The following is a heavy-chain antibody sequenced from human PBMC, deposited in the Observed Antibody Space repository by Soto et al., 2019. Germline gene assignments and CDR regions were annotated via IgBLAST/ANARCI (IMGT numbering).Heavy chain of an antibody. CDR3: ARGNHRWLQLWYFDL. CDR2: IIPIFGTV. CDR1: GGTFSNYP. J-gene: IGHJ2*01. D-gene: IGHD5-12*01. Sequence: QVQLVQSGAEVKKPGSSVKVSCKASGGTFSNYPISWVRQAPGQGLEWLGGIIPIFGTVNYGQKFQGRVTITADDSTSTAYMELSSLRSEDTAVYYCARGNHRWLQLWYFDLWGRGTLVTVSS. V-gene: IGHV1-69*12.